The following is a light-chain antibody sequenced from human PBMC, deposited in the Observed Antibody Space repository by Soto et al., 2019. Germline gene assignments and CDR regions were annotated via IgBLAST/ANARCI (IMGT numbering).Light chain of an antibody. V-gene: IGKV3-15*01. CDR1: QSVSSN. Sequence: ETVMTQSPATLSVSPGERPTLSCRASQSVSSNLAWYQQKPGQAPRLLIYDASTRATGIPARFSGSGSGTDFTLTTSSLQSEDFAVDYCQQYNTWPLTFGPGTKVDIK. CDR2: DAS. CDR3: QQYNTWPLT. J-gene: IGKJ3*01.